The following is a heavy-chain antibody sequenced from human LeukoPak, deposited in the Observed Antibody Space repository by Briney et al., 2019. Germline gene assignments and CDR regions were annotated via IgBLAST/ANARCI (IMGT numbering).Heavy chain of an antibody. CDR3: ARVGSGRYFDY. J-gene: IGHJ4*02. CDR1: GLSLSGQC. CDR2: INHSGST. V-gene: IGHV4-34*01. D-gene: IGHD2-15*01. Sequence: SETLSLTCGVYGLSLSGQCWSWIRQPPGKRLEWIGEINHSGSTNYNPSLKSRVTISVDKTKNKFSLKLSSVTAADTAVYYCARVGSGRYFDYWGQGTLVTVSS.